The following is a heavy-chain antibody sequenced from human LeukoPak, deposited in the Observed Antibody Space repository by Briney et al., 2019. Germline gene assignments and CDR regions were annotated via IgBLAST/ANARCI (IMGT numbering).Heavy chain of an antibody. CDR3: ARDGHSSGWYWFDP. J-gene: IGHJ5*02. Sequence: ASVKVSCKASGYTFTSYAMNWVRQAPGQGLEWMGWINTNTGNPTYAQGFTGRFVFSLDTSVSTAYLQISSLKAEDTAVYYCARDGHSSGWYWFDPWGQGTLVTVSS. CDR1: GYTFTSYA. V-gene: IGHV7-4-1*02. D-gene: IGHD6-19*01. CDR2: INTNTGNP.